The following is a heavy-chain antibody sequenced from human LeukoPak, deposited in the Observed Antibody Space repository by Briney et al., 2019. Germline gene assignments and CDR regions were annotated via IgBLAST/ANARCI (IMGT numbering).Heavy chain of an antibody. D-gene: IGHD2-2*01. CDR3: ARDPPGACSSTSCYDGESDWFDP. CDR2: ISKDGSDK. J-gene: IGHJ5*02. CDR1: GFTFSDYA. Sequence: GGSLRLSCAASGFTFSDYAMHWVRQAPGKGLEWVAVISKDGSDKYYPGSVRGRFTISRDNSKNTIYLQMDSLRSEDTAVYYCARDPPGACSSTSCYDGESDWFDPWGQGTLVTVSS. V-gene: IGHV3-30-3*01.